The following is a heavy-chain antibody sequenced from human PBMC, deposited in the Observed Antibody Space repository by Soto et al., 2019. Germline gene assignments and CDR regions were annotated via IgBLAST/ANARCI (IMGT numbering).Heavy chain of an antibody. V-gene: IGHV4-30-4*01. CDR3: PGIVYAAYYYFDY. Sequence: SETLSLTCTVSGGSVSSGDYYWSWIRQPPGKGLEWIGYIYYSGRPYYNPSLKSRLTISVDTSKNQFSLKLSSVTAADTAVYYCPGIVYAAYYYFDYWGQGTLVTVSS. CDR2: IYYSGRP. CDR1: GGSVSSGDYY. J-gene: IGHJ4*02. D-gene: IGHD2-8*01.